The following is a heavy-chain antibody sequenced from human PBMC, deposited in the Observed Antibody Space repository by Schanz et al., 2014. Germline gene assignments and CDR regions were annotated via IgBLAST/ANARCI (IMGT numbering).Heavy chain of an antibody. CDR1: GITFSDYY. Sequence: QVQLVESGGGLVKPGGSLRLSCAASGITFSDYYMSWIRQAPGKGLEWVSYITDSGGATNYVDSVKGRFTISRDNAKNSLYLRMNALRAEDTDVYYCARARGLGPGGFFDLWGRGTLVTVSS. D-gene: IGHD3-16*01. CDR3: ARARGLGPGGFFDL. CDR2: ITDSGGAT. J-gene: IGHJ2*01. V-gene: IGHV3-11*01.